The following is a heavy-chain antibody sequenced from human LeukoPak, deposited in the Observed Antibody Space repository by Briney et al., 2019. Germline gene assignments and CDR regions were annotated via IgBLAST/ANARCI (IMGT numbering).Heavy chain of an antibody. V-gene: IGHV4-39*01. CDR1: VGSISSDSYY. Sequence: SETLSLTCSVSVGSISSDSYYWGWIRQPPGKGLEWIGSIYSGGTTYYNPSLKSRVTISVDTSKNQFSLKLTSVTAADAAAYYCARHSRNCSGGYCYLYYWGQGTLVTVSS. D-gene: IGHD2-15*01. CDR2: IYSGGTT. J-gene: IGHJ4*02. CDR3: ARHSRNCSGGYCYLYY.